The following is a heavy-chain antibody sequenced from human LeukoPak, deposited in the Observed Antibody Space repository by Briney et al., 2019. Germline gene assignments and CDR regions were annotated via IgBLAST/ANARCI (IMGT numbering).Heavy chain of an antibody. D-gene: IGHD5-18*01. J-gene: IGHJ6*03. CDR1: GGSFSSYY. V-gene: IGHV4-34*01. Sequence: SETLSLTCAVSGGSFSSYYWTWIRQPPGKGLEWIGEINHSETTHYNPSPKSRVTISVDASKNQFSLKLSSVTAADTAVYYCARRYGYYYYYIDVWGKGTTVTVSS. CDR2: INHSETT. CDR3: ARRYGYYYYYIDV.